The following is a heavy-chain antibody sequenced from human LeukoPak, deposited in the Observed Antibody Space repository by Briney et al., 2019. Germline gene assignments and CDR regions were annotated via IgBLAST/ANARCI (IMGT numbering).Heavy chain of an antibody. D-gene: IGHD1-26*01. CDR1: GFTVSSNY. Sequence: HPGGSLRLSCAVSGFTVSSNYMSWVRQAPGKGLEWVSIIYSGGTTYYADSVEGRFTISRDNSENTLYLQMNSLRADDTAVYFCARWDSAGTSKYYFDYWGQGTLVTVSP. J-gene: IGHJ4*02. CDR2: IYSGGTT. CDR3: ARWDSAGTSKYYFDY. V-gene: IGHV3-53*01.